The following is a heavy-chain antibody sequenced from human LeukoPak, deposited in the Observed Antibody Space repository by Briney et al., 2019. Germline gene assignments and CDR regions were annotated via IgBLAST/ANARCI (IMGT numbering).Heavy chain of an antibody. CDR1: GFPFSSYW. CDR2: IKQDGSRK. Sequence: GGSLRLSCVASGFPFSSYWMTWVRQAPGKGLEWVANIKQDGSRKSYVDSVKGRFTISRDNAKNSLYLQMNSLRAEDTAVYYCARGLYSSSWYVGYWGRGTLVTVSS. CDR3: ARGLYSSSWYVGY. D-gene: IGHD6-13*01. J-gene: IGHJ4*02. V-gene: IGHV3-7*01.